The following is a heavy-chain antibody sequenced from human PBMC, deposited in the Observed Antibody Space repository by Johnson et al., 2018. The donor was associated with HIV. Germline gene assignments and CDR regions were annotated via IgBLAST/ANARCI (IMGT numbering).Heavy chain of an antibody. D-gene: IGHD1-20*01. CDR1: EFTFSSYG. V-gene: IGHV3-30*18. CDR2: TSYDGSNK. CDR3: AKGGYNWKFDGFDI. J-gene: IGHJ3*02. Sequence: QVQLVESGGGVVQPGRSLRLSCAASEFTFSSYGMHWVRQAPGKGLEWVAVTSYDGSNKYYADSVKGRFTISRDNSKNTLYLQMNSLRAEDTAVYYCAKGGYNWKFDGFDIWGQGTMVTVS.